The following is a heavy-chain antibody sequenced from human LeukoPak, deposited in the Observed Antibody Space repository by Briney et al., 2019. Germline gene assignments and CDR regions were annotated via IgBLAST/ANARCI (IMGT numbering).Heavy chain of an antibody. V-gene: IGHV4-31*03. Sequence: SETLSLTCTVSGGSISSGGYYWSWIRQHPGKGLEWIGYFYYSGSTYYNPSLKSRITISVDTSKNQFSMKLSSVTAADTAVYYCARASSSGSSDHWGQGTLVTVSS. CDR3: ARASSSGSSDH. CDR1: GGSISSGGYY. CDR2: FYYSGST. J-gene: IGHJ4*02. D-gene: IGHD3-10*01.